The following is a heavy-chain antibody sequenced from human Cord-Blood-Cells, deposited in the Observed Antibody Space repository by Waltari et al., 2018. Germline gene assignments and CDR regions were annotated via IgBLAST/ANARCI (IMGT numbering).Heavy chain of an antibody. CDR2: IRCSGGST. D-gene: IGHD3-10*01. CDR1: GFPLGRLS. J-gene: IGHJ3*02. Sequence: EVRRLELGGGWVQPGGSLHVPLVASGFPLGRLSMGRCPQAPGKGVEWVSAIRCSGGSTYYADSVEGRFTISRDNSKNTLYLQMNSLRAEDTAVYYCAKDPRDTIAFDIWGQGTMVTVSS. CDR3: AKDPRDTIAFDI. V-gene: IGHV3-23*01.